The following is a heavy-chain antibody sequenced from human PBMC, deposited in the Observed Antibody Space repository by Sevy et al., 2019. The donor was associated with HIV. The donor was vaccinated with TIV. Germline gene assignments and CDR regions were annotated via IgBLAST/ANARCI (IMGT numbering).Heavy chain of an antibody. CDR3: ARSITMIVVVSLAFDI. D-gene: IGHD3-22*01. CDR1: GGSISSGDYY. V-gene: IGHV4-30-4*01. CDR2: IYYSGST. Sequence: SETLSLTCTVSGGSISSGDYYWSWIRQPPGKGLEWIGYIYYSGSTYYNPSLKSRVTISVDTSKNQFSLKLSSVTAADTAVYYCARSITMIVVVSLAFDIWGQGTMVTVS. J-gene: IGHJ3*02.